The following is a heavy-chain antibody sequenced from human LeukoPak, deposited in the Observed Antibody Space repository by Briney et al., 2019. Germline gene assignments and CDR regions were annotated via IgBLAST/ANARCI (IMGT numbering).Heavy chain of an antibody. D-gene: IGHD2-15*01. J-gene: IGHJ4*01. CDR2: IDPNSGGT. V-gene: IGHV1-2*02. CDR1: GYTFTGYY. Sequence: GASVKVSCKASGYTFTGYYIHWVRQAPGQGLEWMAWIDPNSGGTSYAQRFQGRVAMTRDTSISTAYMELSRLASDDTAVYYCAREFCSGVLCHQGFDYWGHGALVTVSS. CDR3: AREFCSGVLCHQGFDY.